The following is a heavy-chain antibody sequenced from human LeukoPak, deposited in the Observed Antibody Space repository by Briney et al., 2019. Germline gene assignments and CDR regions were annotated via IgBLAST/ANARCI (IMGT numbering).Heavy chain of an antibody. Sequence: ASLRVSPTPSVYTFTGYYIHSVPEAPGQGLGWMGWINLNSGGTNYAQKFQGRFTMTRDTSISTAYMELSRLRSDDAAVYYCARGPMGDIVATISYYYGMDVWGQGTTVTVSS. J-gene: IGHJ6*02. CDR2: INLNSGGT. V-gene: IGHV1-2*02. CDR1: VYTFTGYY. CDR3: ARGPMGDIVATISYYYGMDV. D-gene: IGHD5-12*01.